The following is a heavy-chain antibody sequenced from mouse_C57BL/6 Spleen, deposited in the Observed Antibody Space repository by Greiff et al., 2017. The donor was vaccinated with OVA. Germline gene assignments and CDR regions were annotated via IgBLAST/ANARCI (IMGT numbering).Heavy chain of an antibody. D-gene: IGHD3-2*02. J-gene: IGHJ2*01. Sequence: VQLQQSGAELVRPGASVKLSCKASGYTFTDYYINWVKQRPGQGLEWIARIYPGSGNTYYNEKFKGKATLTAEKSSSTAYMQLSSLASEDSAVYFCARSGGGVFDYWGQGTTLTVSS. CDR3: ARSGGGVFDY. CDR2: IYPGSGNT. V-gene: IGHV1-76*01. CDR1: GYTFTDYY.